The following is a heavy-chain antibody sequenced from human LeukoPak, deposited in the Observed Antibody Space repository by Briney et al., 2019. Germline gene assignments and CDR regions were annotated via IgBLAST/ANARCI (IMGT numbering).Heavy chain of an antibody. CDR2: ISNDGSNK. CDR1: GFAFSNYA. Sequence: GGSLRLSCAASGFAFSNYAMHWVRQAPGKGLEWVAPISNDGSNKCYADSVKGRFTISSDNSKNTLYLQMNSLRGEDTAVYYCARGAPRNYDFWSGPFDYWGQGSLVTVSS. D-gene: IGHD3-3*01. J-gene: IGHJ4*02. CDR3: ARGAPRNYDFWSGPFDY. V-gene: IGHV3-30-3*01.